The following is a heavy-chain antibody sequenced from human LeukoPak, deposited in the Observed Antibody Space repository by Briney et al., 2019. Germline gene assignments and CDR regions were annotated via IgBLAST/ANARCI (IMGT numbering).Heavy chain of an antibody. CDR3: ARAELEYFDY. J-gene: IGHJ4*02. V-gene: IGHV3-30*03. Sequence: GGSLRLSCAASGFTFSSYWMSWVRQAPGKGLEWVAVISYDGSNKYYADSVKGRFTISRDNSKNTLYLQMNSLRAEDAAVYYCARAELEYFDYWGQGTLVTVSS. CDR2: ISYDGSNK. D-gene: IGHD3-10*01. CDR1: GFTFSSYW.